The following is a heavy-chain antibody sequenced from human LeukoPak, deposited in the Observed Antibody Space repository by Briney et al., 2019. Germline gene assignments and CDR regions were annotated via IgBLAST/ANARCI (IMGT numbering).Heavy chain of an antibody. Sequence: PSETLSLTYAVYGGSFSGYYWSWIRQPPGKGLEWIGEINHRGSTNYNPSLKSRVTISVDTSKNQFSLKLSSVTAADTAVYYCARVNPGLRYFGYWGQGTLVTVSS. V-gene: IGHV4-34*01. D-gene: IGHD3-9*01. J-gene: IGHJ4*02. CDR2: INHRGST. CDR3: ARVNPGLRYFGY. CDR1: GGSFSGYY.